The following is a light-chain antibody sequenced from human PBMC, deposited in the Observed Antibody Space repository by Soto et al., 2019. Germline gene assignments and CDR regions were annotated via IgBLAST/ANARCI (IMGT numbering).Light chain of an antibody. J-gene: IGLJ2*01. CDR1: SSNIGLNY. V-gene: IGLV1-47*01. CDR3: ASWDDSLSAVV. CDR2: RDN. Sequence: QSVPTQPPSASGTPGQRVTISCSGSSSNIGLNYVYWYQQLPGMAPKLLIYRDNQRPSGVPARFSGSKSGSSASLALSGLRSEDEAAYYCASWDDSLSAVVFGGGTQLTVL.